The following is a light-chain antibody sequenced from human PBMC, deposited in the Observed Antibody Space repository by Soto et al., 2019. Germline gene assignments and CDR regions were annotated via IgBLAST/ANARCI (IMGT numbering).Light chain of an antibody. V-gene: IGLV2-14*01. CDR1: SSDVGGYNF. CDR2: DVS. CDR3: SSYTISSTYV. J-gene: IGLJ1*01. Sequence: QSVLTQPASVSGSPGQSITISSTGTSSDVGGYNFVSWYQQHPGKAPKLLIYDVSDRPSGVSNRFSGSKSGNTASLTISGLQAEDEADYYCSSYTISSTYVFGTGTKVTVL.